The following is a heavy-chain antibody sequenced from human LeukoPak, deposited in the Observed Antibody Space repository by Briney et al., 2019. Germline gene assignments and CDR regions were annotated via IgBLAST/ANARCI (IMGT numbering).Heavy chain of an antibody. V-gene: IGHV3-21*01. CDR3: ARDQSPESQDYYDSSGYFST. J-gene: IGHJ5*02. CDR1: GFTFGSYS. D-gene: IGHD3-22*01. CDR2: ISSSSSYI. Sequence: GGSLRLSCAASGFTFGSYSMNWVRQAPGKGLEWVSSISSSSSYIYYADSVKGRFTISRDNAKNSLYLQMNSLRAEDTAVYYCARDQSPESQDYYDSSGYFSTWGQGTLVTVSS.